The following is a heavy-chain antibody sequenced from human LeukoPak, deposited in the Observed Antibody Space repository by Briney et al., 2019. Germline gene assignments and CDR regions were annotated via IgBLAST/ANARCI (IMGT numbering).Heavy chain of an antibody. CDR2: ISDSGDTI. Sequence: GSLRLSCAASGFTFTDYYMSWIRQAPGKGPEWISYISDSGDTIHYADSVKGRFTISRDNAKNSLYLQTNSLRAEDTAVYYCARGAGPLFDPWGQGTLVTVSS. J-gene: IGHJ5*02. V-gene: IGHV3-11*01. CDR3: ARGAGPLFDP. CDR1: GFTFTDYY.